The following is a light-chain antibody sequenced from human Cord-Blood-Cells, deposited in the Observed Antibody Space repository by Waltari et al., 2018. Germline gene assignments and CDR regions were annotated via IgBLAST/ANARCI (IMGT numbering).Light chain of an antibody. J-gene: IGKJ5*01. Sequence: EIVLTQSPGTLSLSPGERATLSCRASQSVSSSDLAWYQQKPGQDPRLLIYGASSRATGIPDRCSCSGSGTDFTLTISRLEPEDFAVYYCQQYGSSPQTITFGQGTRLEIK. CDR1: QSVSSSD. CDR3: QQYGSSPQTIT. V-gene: IGKV3-20*01. CDR2: GAS.